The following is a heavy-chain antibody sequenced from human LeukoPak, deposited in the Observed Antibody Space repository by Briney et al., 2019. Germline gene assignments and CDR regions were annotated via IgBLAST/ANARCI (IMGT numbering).Heavy chain of an antibody. Sequence: PSETLSLTCTVSGVSISSYYWSWIRQPPGKGLEWIGYIYYSGSTNYNPSLKSRVTISVDTSKNQFSLKLSSVTAADTAVYYCARRKYYDSSGYYGYYYYGMDVWGQGTTVTVSS. CDR3: ARRKYYDSSGYYGYYYYGMDV. V-gene: IGHV4-59*08. CDR2: IYYSGST. CDR1: GVSISSYY. J-gene: IGHJ6*02. D-gene: IGHD3-22*01.